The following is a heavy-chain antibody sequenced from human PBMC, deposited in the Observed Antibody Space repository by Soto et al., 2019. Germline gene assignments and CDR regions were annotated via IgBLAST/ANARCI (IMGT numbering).Heavy chain of an antibody. CDR2: ISGSGDRT. Sequence: EVQLLESGGGLVQPGGSLRLSCAASGITISNYPMSWVRQAPGKGLDWVSGISGSGDRTYYADSAKGRFTISKDNSRSSLSLQLDSLGVEDRAGYFCVKDDGVYPSTAPYWGQGTLVTVSS. D-gene: IGHD4-17*01. J-gene: IGHJ4*02. CDR1: GITISNYP. CDR3: VKDDGVYPSTAPY. V-gene: IGHV3-23*01.